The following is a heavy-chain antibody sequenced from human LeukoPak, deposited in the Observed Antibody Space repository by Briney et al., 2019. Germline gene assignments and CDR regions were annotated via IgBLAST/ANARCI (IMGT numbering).Heavy chain of an antibody. J-gene: IGHJ1*01. CDR3: ATYCSHTSCHTGGGFQH. CDR1: GGSISSGGYF. Sequence: PSQTPSLTCTVSGGSISSGGYFWSWIRQPAGKGLEWIGRIYTSGGTNYNLSLNSRVTVSIDTSTNQFSLRLTSVTAADTAVYYCATYCSHTSCHTGGGFQHWGQGTLVTVSS. D-gene: IGHD2-2*02. V-gene: IGHV4-61*02. CDR2: IYTSGGT.